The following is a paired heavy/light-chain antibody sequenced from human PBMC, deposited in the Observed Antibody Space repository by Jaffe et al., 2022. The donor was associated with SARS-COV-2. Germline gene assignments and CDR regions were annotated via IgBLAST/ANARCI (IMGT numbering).Heavy chain of an antibody. J-gene: IGHJ4*02. Sequence: QVQLVESGGGVVQPGRSLRLSCAASGFTFSRYAMHWVRQAPGKGLEWVAITSYDESNKNYADSVKGRFTISRDNSKNTLYLQMNSLRTEDTAVYYCARPQQIPQVVTAHFDSWGQGVLVTVSS. V-gene: IGHV3-30*04. CDR2: TSYDESNK. D-gene: IGHD2-21*02. CDR1: GFTFSRYA. CDR3: ARPQQIPQVVTAHFDS.
Light chain of an antibody. V-gene: IGLV2-23*01. J-gene: IGLJ3*02. CDR3: CSYAGSSTWV. Sequence: QSALTQPASVSGSRGQSITISCTGTNNDVGTYNLVSWYQQHPGKAPKLMIYEGSKRPSGVSNRFSGSKSGNTASLTISGLQPEDEADYYCCSYAGSSTWVFGGGTTVTVL. CDR1: NNDVGTYNL. CDR2: EGS.